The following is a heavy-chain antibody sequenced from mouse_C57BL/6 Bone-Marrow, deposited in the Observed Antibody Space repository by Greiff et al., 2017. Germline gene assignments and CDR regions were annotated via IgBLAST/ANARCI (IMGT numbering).Heavy chain of an antibody. J-gene: IGHJ1*03. V-gene: IGHV3-3*01. Sequence: EVQVVESGPSLVRPSQTLSLTCTATGFSINSDCYWIWIRQFPGNKLEYIGYTFYSGITYYNPSLESRTYITRDTSKNQFSLKLSSVTTEDTATYYCARENRAGWYFDVWGTGTTVTVSS. CDR3: ARENRAGWYFDV. CDR2: TFYSGIT. CDR1: GFSINSDCY.